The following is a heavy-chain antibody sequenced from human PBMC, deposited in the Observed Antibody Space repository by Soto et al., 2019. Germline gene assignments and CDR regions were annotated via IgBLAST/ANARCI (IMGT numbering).Heavy chain of an antibody. CDR3: AKDRSSSWIFVFDY. J-gene: IGHJ4*02. Sequence: GGSLRLSCTASGFTLSSYSMNWVRQAPGKGLEWISYITSSRSNIYYSDSVKGRFTISRDNDKNSLYLQMNSLRAEDTAVYYCAKDRSSSWIFVFDYWGQGTLVTVSS. D-gene: IGHD2-2*01. V-gene: IGHV3-48*01. CDR1: GFTLSSYS. CDR2: ITSSRSNI.